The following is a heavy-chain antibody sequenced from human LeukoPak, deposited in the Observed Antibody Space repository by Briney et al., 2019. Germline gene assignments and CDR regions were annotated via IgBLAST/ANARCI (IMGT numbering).Heavy chain of an antibody. CDR1: GFTFSSYG. CDR3: AKDRGGSQVFDY. Sequence: PGRSLRLSCAASGFTFSSYGMHWVRQAPGKGLEWVAVIWYDGSNKYYADSVKGRFTISRDNSKDTLYLQMNSLRAEDTAVYYCAKDRGGSQVFDYWGQGTLVTVSS. V-gene: IGHV3-33*06. D-gene: IGHD5-12*01. J-gene: IGHJ4*02. CDR2: IWYDGSNK.